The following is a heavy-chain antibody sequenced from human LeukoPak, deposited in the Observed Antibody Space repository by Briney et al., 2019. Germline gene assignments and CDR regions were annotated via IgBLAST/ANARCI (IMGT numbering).Heavy chain of an antibody. Sequence: PGGSLRLSCAASGFTFNEFEMNWVRRAPGKGLEWDAYISSRGSRIYYADSVRGRFSISRDDANNSLFLQMNSLRAEDTALYYCATLRWGSGRYAGDYWGQGSLVTVSS. CDR3: ATLRWGSGRYAGDY. V-gene: IGHV3-48*03. CDR1: GFTFNEFE. D-gene: IGHD6-19*01. CDR2: ISSRGSRI. J-gene: IGHJ4*02.